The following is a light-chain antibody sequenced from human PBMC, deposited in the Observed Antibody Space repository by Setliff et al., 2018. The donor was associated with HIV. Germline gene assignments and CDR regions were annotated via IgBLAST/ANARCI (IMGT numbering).Light chain of an antibody. CDR3: CSYVTGSTYV. J-gene: IGLJ1*01. Sequence: SALAQPASVSGSPGQSITISCTGTSSDVGGYNYVSWYQHYPGKAPKFMIYEVTTRPSGVSNRFSGSKSGNPASLTISGLQAEDEADYFCCSYVTGSTYVCGTGTKVTVL. V-gene: IGLV2-23*02. CDR2: EVT. CDR1: SSDVGGYNY.